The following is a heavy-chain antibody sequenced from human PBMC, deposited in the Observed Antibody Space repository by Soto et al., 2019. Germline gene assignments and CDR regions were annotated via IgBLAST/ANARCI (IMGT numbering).Heavy chain of an antibody. CDR1: GGSISSSSYY. V-gene: IGHV4-39*01. CDR2: IYYSGST. Sequence: SETLSLTCTVSGGSISSSSYYWGWIRQPPGKGLVWIGSIYYSGSTYYNPSLKSRVTISVDTSKNQFSLKLSSVTAADTAVYYCARHTPAISISDHWGQGTLVT. J-gene: IGHJ4*02. CDR3: ARHTPAISISDH. D-gene: IGHD2-15*01.